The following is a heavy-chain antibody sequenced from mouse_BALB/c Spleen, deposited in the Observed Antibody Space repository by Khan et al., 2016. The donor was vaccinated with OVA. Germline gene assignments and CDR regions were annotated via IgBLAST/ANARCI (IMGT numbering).Heavy chain of an antibody. Sequence: EVQLQESGPGLVKPSQSLSLTCTVTGYSITSGYGWNWIRQFPGNKLEWMGYISYSGSTNYNPSLKSRILITQYTSNNQYLLQFNSVTTEDTATYYCDRTARINYWGQGTTLTVAS. J-gene: IGHJ2*01. CDR2: ISYSGST. V-gene: IGHV3-2*02. CDR3: DRTARINY. CDR1: GYSITSGYG. D-gene: IGHD1-2*01.